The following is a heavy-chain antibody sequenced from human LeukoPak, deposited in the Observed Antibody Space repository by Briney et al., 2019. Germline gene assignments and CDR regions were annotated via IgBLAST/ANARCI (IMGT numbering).Heavy chain of an antibody. CDR1: GFTFSNAW. V-gene: IGHV3-15*01. Sequence: GGALRLSCAASGFTFSNAWMSWVRQAPGKGLEWVGRIKSKTDGGTTDYAAPVKGRFTISRDDSKNTLYLQMNSLKTEDTAVHYCTTLGDYDVRADAFDIWGQGTMVTVSS. J-gene: IGHJ3*02. CDR3: TTLGDYDVRADAFDI. CDR2: IKSKTDGGTT. D-gene: IGHD4-17*01.